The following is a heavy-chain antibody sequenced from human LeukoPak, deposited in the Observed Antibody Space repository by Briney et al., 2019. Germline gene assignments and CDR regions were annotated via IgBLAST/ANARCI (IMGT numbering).Heavy chain of an antibody. CDR3: ARAALPYCSGGSCYPTAFDY. CDR1: GYTFTSYY. D-gene: IGHD2-15*01. CDR2: INPSGGST. Sequence: ASVKVSCKASGYTFTSYYMHWVRQAPGQGLEWMGIINPSGGSTSYAQKFQGRVTMTRDTSTSTVYMELSNLRSEDTAVYYCARAALPYCSGGSCYPTAFDYWGQGTLVTVSS. V-gene: IGHV1-46*01. J-gene: IGHJ4*02.